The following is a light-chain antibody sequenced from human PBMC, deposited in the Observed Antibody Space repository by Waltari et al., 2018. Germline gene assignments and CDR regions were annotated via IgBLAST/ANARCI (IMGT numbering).Light chain of an antibody. V-gene: IGLV3-10*01. CDR3: YSSDTTGLRV. J-gene: IGLJ1*01. CDR2: EDT. Sequence: AYWFQQKSGQAPRLVIYEDTKRPSGIPARFSGSSSGTVATLTITGAQVDDEADYYCYSSDTTGLRVFGGGTTVVVL.